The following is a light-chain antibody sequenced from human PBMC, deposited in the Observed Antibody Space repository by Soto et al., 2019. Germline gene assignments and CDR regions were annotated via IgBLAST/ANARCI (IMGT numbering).Light chain of an antibody. CDR3: ASQAGSNAV. CDR2: EVS. Sequence: QSVLTQPPSASGSPGQSVTIPCTGTSSDVGAYNYVSWYQQHPGKAPKLVIYEVSKRPSGVPDRFSGSKSGNTASLTVSGLQGEDDADYYCASQAGSNAVFGTGTKLTVL. CDR1: SSDVGAYNY. J-gene: IGLJ1*01. V-gene: IGLV2-8*01.